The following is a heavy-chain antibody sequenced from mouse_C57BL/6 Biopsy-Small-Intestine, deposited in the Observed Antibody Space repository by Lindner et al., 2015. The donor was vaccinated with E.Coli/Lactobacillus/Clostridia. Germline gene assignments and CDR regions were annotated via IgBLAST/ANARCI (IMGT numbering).Heavy chain of an antibody. Sequence: VQLQESGPELVKPGASVKISCKASGYSFTDHNMNWVKQSNGKSLEWIGVINPNYGTTSYNQKFTDKATLTVDQSASTAYMQLNSLTSEDSAVYYCVRDGYYRFAYWGQGTLVTASA. J-gene: IGHJ3*01. D-gene: IGHD2-3*01. CDR3: VRDGYYRFAY. V-gene: IGHV1-39*01. CDR1: GYSFTDHN. CDR2: INPNYGTT.